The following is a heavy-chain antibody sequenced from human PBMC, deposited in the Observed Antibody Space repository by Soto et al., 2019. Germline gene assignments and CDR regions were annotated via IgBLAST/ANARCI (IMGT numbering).Heavy chain of an antibody. CDR1: GGTFSSYA. Sequence: QVQLVQSGAEVKKPGASVKVSCKASGGTFSSYAISWVRQAPGQGLEWMGGIIPIFGTANYAQKFQGRVTITADESTSTAYMELSSLRSEDTAVYYCASPPYCGGDCYSDDAVDIWGQGTMVTVSS. V-gene: IGHV1-69*12. D-gene: IGHD2-21*02. J-gene: IGHJ3*02. CDR2: IIPIFGTA. CDR3: ASPPYCGGDCYSDDAVDI.